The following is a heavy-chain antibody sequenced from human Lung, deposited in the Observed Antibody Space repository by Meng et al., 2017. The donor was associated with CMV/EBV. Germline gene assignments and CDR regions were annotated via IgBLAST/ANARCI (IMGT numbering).Heavy chain of an antibody. V-gene: IGHV3-9*01. CDR1: GFTLDDYG. J-gene: IGHJ6*02. D-gene: IGHD2-2*01. CDR3: ARDGGKYCSSTSCKSKYYYYGMDV. CDR2: ISWNSGFI. Sequence: SCAASGFTLDDYGMHRVRQAPGKGLEWVSGISWNSGFIAYADSVKGRFTLSRENAKNSLYLQMNSLRVEETAVHYCARDGGKYCSSTSCKSKYYYYGMDVWXQGTXVTV.